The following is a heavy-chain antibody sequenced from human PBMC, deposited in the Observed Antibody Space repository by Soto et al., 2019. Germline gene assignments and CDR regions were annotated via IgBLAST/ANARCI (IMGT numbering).Heavy chain of an antibody. J-gene: IGHJ4*02. CDR2: INHSGST. D-gene: IGHD6-6*01. V-gene: IGHV4-34*01. CDR1: GGSFSGYY. Sequence: QVQLQQWGAGLLKPSETLSLTCAVYGGSFSGYYWSWIRQPTGKGLEWIGEINHSGSTNYNPSLKSRVTISVDTSKNQFSLKLSSVTAADTAVYYCARGRSIAAPAIDYWGQGTLVTVSS. CDR3: ARGRSIAAPAIDY.